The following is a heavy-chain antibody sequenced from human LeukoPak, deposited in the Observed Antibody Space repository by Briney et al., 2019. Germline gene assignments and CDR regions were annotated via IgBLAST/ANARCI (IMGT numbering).Heavy chain of an antibody. CDR3: ARATVADYYFDY. CDR2: IYYSGST. D-gene: IGHD2-15*01. CDR1: GGYISSYY. Sequence: SETLSLTCTVSGGYISSYYWSWIRQPPGKGLEWIGYIYYSGSTNYNPSLKSRVTISVDTSKNQFSLKLSSVTAADTAVYYCARATVADYYFDYWGQGTLVTVSS. V-gene: IGHV4-59*01. J-gene: IGHJ4*02.